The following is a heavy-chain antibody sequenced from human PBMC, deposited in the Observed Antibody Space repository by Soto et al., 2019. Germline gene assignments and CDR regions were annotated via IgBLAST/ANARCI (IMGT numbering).Heavy chain of an antibody. V-gene: IGHV4-39*01. Sequence: QLQLQESGPGLVKPSETLSLACTVTGGSISRSHNFWGWIRQPPGKGLELIGSIFYSGTTYNNPSLNSRVALSVYTSTNQSSLKLNTLTAADTAVYYCARYYGDYKNYFDYWGQGTLVTVSS. CDR2: IFYSGTT. CDR3: ARYYGDYKNYFDY. CDR1: GGSISRSHNF. J-gene: IGHJ4*02. D-gene: IGHD4-17*01.